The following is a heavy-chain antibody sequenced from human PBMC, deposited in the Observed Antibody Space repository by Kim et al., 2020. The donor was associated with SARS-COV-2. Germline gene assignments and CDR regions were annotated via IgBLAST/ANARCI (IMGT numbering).Heavy chain of an antibody. V-gene: IGHV4-38-2*02. CDR2: IYHSEST. Sequence: SETLSHTCTVSGYSIGSGYYWGWIRQPPGKGLEWIGSIYHSESTYYNPSLKSRVTISVDTSENQFSLKLSSVTAADTAVYYCSRDYYDSSGYYRDGFDIWGQGTMVTVSS. CDR3: SRDYYDSSGYYRDGFDI. J-gene: IGHJ3*02. D-gene: IGHD3-22*01. CDR1: GYSIGSGYY.